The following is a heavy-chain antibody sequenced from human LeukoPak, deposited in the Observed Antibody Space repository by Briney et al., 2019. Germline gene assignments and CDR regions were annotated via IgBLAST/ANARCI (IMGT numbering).Heavy chain of an antibody. J-gene: IGHJ6*02. CDR2: ICYNVSNK. V-gene: IGHV3-33*01. D-gene: IGHD6-13*01. Sequence: RRSLRLSCAVSGLTLTSYGMRWVRQAPGKGLGWVAAICYNVSNKYYADSVKGRFTISRDNSKNTLYLQMNSLRAEDTAVYYCARDLYSTLLAYYYGMDVWGQGTTVTVSS. CDR3: ARDLYSTLLAYYYGMDV. CDR1: GLTLTSYG.